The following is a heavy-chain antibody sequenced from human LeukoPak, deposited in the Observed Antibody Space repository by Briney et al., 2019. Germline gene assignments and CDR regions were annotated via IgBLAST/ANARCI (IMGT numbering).Heavy chain of an antibody. CDR3: TRLQSYFNS. Sequence: GGSLRLSCAASGFNFNTYWMAWVRQAPAGKGLERVASISQDGGESYYADSVRGRFTISRDNAKNTLYLQMNSLRAEDTTMYYCTRLQSYFNSWGQGTLVTLSS. D-gene: IGHD2/OR15-2a*01. V-gene: IGHV3-7*01. J-gene: IGHJ1*01. CDR1: GFNFNTYW. CDR2: ISQDGGES.